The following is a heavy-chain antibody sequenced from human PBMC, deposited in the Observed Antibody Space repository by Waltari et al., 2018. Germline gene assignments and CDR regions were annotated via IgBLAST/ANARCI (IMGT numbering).Heavy chain of an antibody. CDR3: ARAIGWEQIDY. CDR1: EDTFNGYY. D-gene: IGHD1-26*01. V-gene: IGHV1-2*02. J-gene: IGHJ4*02. CDR2: INPNSGDK. Sequence: QVQLVQSGAAVKKPGAAVTVSCKASEDTFNGYYIQWVRQAPGQGLEWMGWINPNSGDKNYGAKFRGRVTMTRDTSIHTAYMELSRLRSDDTAIYFCARAIGWEQIDYWGQGTLVTVSS.